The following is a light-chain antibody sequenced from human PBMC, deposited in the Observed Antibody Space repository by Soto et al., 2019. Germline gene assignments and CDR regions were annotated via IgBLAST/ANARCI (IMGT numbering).Light chain of an antibody. CDR1: QSVSSN. CDR3: QPYNNWPPWT. Sequence: EIVMTQSPATLSVSPGERATLSCRASQSVSSNLAWYQQKPGQAPRLLIYGASTRATGIPARFSGSGSGTEFTLPISSLQSEDFAVYYCQPYNNWPPWTFGQGTKVDIK. V-gene: IGKV3-15*01. CDR2: GAS. J-gene: IGKJ1*01.